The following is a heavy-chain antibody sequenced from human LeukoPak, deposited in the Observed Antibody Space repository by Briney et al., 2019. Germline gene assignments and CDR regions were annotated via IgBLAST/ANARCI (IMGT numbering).Heavy chain of an antibody. J-gene: IGHJ4*02. CDR2: INQDGSEK. D-gene: IGHD1-26*01. Sequence: GGPLRLSCAASGFTFSSYWMSWVRQAPGKGLEWVANINQDGSEKFYVDSVRGRFTISRDNAKNSLYLQMNSLRAEDTAVYYCARHDSSIVGATTFDYWGQGTLVTVSS. V-gene: IGHV3-7*04. CDR1: GFTFSSYW. CDR3: ARHDSSIVGATTFDY.